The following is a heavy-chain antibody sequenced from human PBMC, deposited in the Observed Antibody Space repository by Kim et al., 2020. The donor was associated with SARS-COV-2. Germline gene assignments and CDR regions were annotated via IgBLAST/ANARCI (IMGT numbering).Heavy chain of an antibody. CDR3: ARGRYFYVSHAFDI. Sequence: SDTLSLTCAVYGGSFSGYYWSWIRQPPGKGLEWIGEINHSGSTNYNPSLKSRVTISVDTSKNQFSLKLSSVTAADTAVYYCARGRYFYVSHAFDIWGQGTMVTVSS. V-gene: IGHV4-34*01. CDR1: GGSFSGYY. CDR2: INHSGST. D-gene: IGHD1-1*01. J-gene: IGHJ3*02.